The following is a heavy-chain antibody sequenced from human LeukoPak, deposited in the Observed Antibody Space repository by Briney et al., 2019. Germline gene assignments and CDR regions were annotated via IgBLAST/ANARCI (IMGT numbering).Heavy chain of an antibody. D-gene: IGHD2-15*01. V-gene: IGHV5-51*01. Sequence: GESLKISCKGSGYSFTSYWSGWVRQMPGKGLEWMGIIYPGDSESRYNPSFQGQVTISADKSISTAYLQWSSLKASDTAMYYCARRSFGGGLTYYFDYWGQGTLVTVSS. CDR1: GYSFTSYW. CDR3: ARRSFGGGLTYYFDY. CDR2: IYPGDSES. J-gene: IGHJ4*02.